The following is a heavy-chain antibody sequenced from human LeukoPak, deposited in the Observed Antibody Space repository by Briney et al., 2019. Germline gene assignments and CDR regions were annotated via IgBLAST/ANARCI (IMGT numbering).Heavy chain of an antibody. CDR1: GFTFSSYA. J-gene: IGHJ5*02. D-gene: IGHD6-6*01. Sequence: GGSLRLSCAASGFTFSSYAMHWVRQAPGKGLEWVAVISYDGSNKYYADSVKGRFTISRDNSKNTLYLQMNSLRAEDTAVYYCARDSEYSSSSGISWGQGTLVTVSS. V-gene: IGHV3-30-3*01. CDR2: ISYDGSNK. CDR3: ARDSEYSSSSGIS.